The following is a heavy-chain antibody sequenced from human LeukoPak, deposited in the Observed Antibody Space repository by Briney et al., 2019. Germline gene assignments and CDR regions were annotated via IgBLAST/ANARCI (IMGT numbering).Heavy chain of an antibody. V-gene: IGHV1-69*05. CDR2: IIPIFGTA. CDR3: ARAKVHSSSWTQRKIHYYYYMDV. D-gene: IGHD6-13*01. CDR1: GGTFSSYA. J-gene: IGHJ6*03. Sequence: SVKVSCKASGGTFSSYAISWVRQAPGQGLEWMGGIIPIFGTANYAQKFQGRVTITTDESTSTAYMELSSLRSEDTAVYYCARAKVHSSSWTQRKIHYYYYMDVWGKGTTVTVSS.